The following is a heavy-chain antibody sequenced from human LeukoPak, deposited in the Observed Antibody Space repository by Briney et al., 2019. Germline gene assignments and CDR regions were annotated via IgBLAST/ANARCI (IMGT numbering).Heavy chain of an antibody. CDR1: GFTFSSYE. Sequence: GGSLRLSCAASGFTFSSYEMNWVRQAPGEGLEWVSYISSSGSTIYYADSVKGRFTISRDKAKNSLYRQMDRQRAEDTAVYYCAELGITMIGGVWGKGTTVTISS. D-gene: IGHD3-10*02. CDR2: ISSSGSTI. CDR3: AELGITMIGGV. V-gene: IGHV3-48*03. J-gene: IGHJ6*04.